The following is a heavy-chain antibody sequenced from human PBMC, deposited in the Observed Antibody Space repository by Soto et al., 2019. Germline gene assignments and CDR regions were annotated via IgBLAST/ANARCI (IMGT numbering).Heavy chain of an antibody. CDR3: ARGPVVVVSAPYYFDY. CDR2: IYYSGST. Sequence: PSETLSLTCTVSGGSISSGDNYWSWIRQPPGKGLEWIGNIYYSGSTYYNPSLKSRVSISVDTSRDQFSLKLSSVTAADTAVYYCARGPVVVVSAPYYFDYCGQGTRVTVSS. V-gene: IGHV4-30-4*01. CDR1: GGSISSGDNY. J-gene: IGHJ4*02. D-gene: IGHD2-21*01.